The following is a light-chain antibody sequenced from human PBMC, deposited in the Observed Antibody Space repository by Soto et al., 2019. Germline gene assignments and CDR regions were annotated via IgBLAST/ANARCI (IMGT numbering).Light chain of an antibody. Sequence: QSVLTQPLSVSGAPGQRVTISCTGSSSNIGANSDVHWYQQLTGAAPKLLIYGNTNRPSGVSDRFSASKSGTSASLAITGLQAEDEADYYCQSYDNSLSGVYVFGTGTKVTVL. J-gene: IGLJ1*01. CDR1: SSNIGANSD. V-gene: IGLV1-40*01. CDR3: QSYDNSLSGVYV. CDR2: GNT.